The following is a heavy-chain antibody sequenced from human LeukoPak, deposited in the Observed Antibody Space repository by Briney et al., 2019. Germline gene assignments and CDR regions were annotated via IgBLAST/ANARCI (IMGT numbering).Heavy chain of an antibody. J-gene: IGHJ4*02. CDR2: IHYSGST. Sequence: SETLSLTCTVSGGTISSYYWNWIRQPPGKGLEWIGYIHYSGSTTYNPSLKSRVTISVETSKNQFSLKLSSVTAADTAVYYCARGYYSGWAFDYWGQGTLVTGSS. D-gene: IGHD6-19*01. CDR1: GGTISSYY. CDR3: ARGYYSGWAFDY. V-gene: IGHV4-59*12.